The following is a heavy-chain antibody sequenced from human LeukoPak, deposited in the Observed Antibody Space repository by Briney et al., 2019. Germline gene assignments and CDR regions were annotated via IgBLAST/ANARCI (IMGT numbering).Heavy chain of an antibody. CDR1: GFTLSSYA. Sequence: GGSLRLSCAAYGFTLSSYAMSWVRQAPGKGREGVSAISGSGGSTYYADSVKGRFTISRDNSKNTLYLQMNSLRAEDTAVYYCAKDRSTSPLPDYWGQGTLVTVSS. CDR3: AKDRSTSPLPDY. CDR2: ISGSGGST. V-gene: IGHV3-23*01. J-gene: IGHJ4*02. D-gene: IGHD2-2*01.